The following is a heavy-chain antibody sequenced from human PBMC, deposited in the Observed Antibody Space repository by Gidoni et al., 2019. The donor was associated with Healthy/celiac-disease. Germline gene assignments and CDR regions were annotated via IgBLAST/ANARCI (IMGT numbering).Heavy chain of an antibody. CDR2: ISWNSGSI. CDR1: GSTFDDQA. V-gene: IGHV3-9*01. D-gene: IGHD6-13*01. J-gene: IGHJ3*02. Sequence: EVQLVEYGGAWVQPGRSLRLSCASSGSTFDDQAMHWVRQARGTGLEWVSGISWNSGSIGYADSVKCRFTISRCNAKNSLYLQMNSLRAEDTALYYCAKQARSSWYKGGAFDIWGQGTMVTVSS. CDR3: AKQARSSWYKGGAFDI.